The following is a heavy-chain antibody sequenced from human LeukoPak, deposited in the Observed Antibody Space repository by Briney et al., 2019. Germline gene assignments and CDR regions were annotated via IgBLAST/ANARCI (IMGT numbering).Heavy chain of an antibody. CDR3: ARWTICGGDCHILDY. CDR2: IYYSGST. V-gene: IGHV4-30-4*01. J-gene: IGHJ4*02. Sequence: PPETLSLTCTVSGGAISSGDYYGSWIRQPPGKGLEWIGYIYYSGSTYYNPPLKSRVTISVDTSKNQFSLKLSSVTAADTAVYYCARWTICGGDCHILDYWGQGILVTVSS. D-gene: IGHD2-21*02. CDR1: GGAISSGDYY.